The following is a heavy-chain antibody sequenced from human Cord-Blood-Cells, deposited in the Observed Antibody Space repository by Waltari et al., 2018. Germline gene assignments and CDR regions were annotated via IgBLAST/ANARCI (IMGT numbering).Heavy chain of an antibody. J-gene: IGHJ4*02. V-gene: IGHV4-34*01. D-gene: IGHD3-10*01. CDR1: GGSFSGYY. Sequence: QVQLQQWGAGLLKPSETLSLTCAVYGGSFSGYYWSWIRQPPGKGLEWIGEINHSGSTNYNPSLKSRVTISVDTSKNQFSLKLSSVTAADTAVYYCARQHYGSGSYSNGWGQGTLVTVSS. CDR3: ARQHYGSGSYSNG. CDR2: INHSGST.